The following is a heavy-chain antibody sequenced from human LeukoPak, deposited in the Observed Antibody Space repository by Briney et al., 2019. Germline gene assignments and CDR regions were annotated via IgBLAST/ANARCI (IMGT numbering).Heavy chain of an antibody. CDR3: ATDRIVGATYEY. CDR2: ISSRSSTI. D-gene: IGHD1-26*01. Sequence: GGSLRLSCAASTFTFSSYEMNWVRQAPGRGLEWVSYISSRSSTIYYADSVKGQFTISRDNAKKSLYLQMNSLRAEDTAVYYCATDRIVGATYEYWGQGTLVTVSS. J-gene: IGHJ4*02. CDR1: TFTFSSYE. V-gene: IGHV3-48*03.